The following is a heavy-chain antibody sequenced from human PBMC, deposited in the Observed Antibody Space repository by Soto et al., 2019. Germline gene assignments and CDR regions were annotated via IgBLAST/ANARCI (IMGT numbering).Heavy chain of an antibody. CDR2: VSPYNGNR. Sequence: QVQLVQSGAEVKKPGASVKVSCKASGYTFTSYGISWVRQAPGRGLEWMGWVSPYNGNRNYAEKVQGRVTMTTDTSTSTAYMELRSLNSDDTAVYYCARRYGDPSSASGFDYWGQGTQVTVTS. V-gene: IGHV1-18*01. CDR1: GYTFTSYG. D-gene: IGHD4-17*01. J-gene: IGHJ4*02. CDR3: ARRYGDPSSASGFDY.